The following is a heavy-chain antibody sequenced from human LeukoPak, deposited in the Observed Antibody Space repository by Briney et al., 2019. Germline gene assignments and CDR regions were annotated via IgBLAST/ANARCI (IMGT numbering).Heavy chain of an antibody. CDR2: IIPILGIA. V-gene: IGHV1-69*02. D-gene: IGHD3-3*01. J-gene: IGHJ4*02. CDR1: GGTFSSYT. CDR3: ATGFGVVIITADY. Sequence: SVKVSCKASGGTFSSYTISWVRQAPGQGLEWMGRIIPILGIANYAQKFQGRVTINAHKSPRTAYIAMSSLRSDDTAVFSCATGFGVVIITADYWGQGTLVTVSS.